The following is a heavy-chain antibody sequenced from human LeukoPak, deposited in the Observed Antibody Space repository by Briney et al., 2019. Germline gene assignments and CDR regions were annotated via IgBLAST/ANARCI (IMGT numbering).Heavy chain of an antibody. CDR1: GFTFSDFP. Sequence: GGSLRLSCAASGFTFSDFPMIWVRQAPGKGLEWVSSIFPSSDEIHYADSVKGRFTISRDNAKNSLYLQMNSLRAEDTAVYYCARRWFGLDYWGQGTLVTVSS. D-gene: IGHD3-10*01. J-gene: IGHJ4*02. V-gene: IGHV3-21*04. CDR2: IFPSSDEI. CDR3: ARRWFGLDY.